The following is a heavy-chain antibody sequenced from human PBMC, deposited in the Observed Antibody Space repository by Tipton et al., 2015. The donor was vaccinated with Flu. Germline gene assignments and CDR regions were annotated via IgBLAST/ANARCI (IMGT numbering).Heavy chain of an antibody. CDR3: ARGWLWEYYYFYYMDV. CDR1: GFTFSSYS. D-gene: IGHD3-22*01. V-gene: IGHV3-21*01. Sequence: SLRLSCAASGFTFSSYSMNWVRQAPGKGLEWVSSISSSSSYIYYADSVKGRFTISRDNAKNSLYLQMNSLRAEDTAVYYCARGWLWEYYYFYYMDVWGKGTTVTVSS. CDR2: ISSSSSYI. J-gene: IGHJ6*03.